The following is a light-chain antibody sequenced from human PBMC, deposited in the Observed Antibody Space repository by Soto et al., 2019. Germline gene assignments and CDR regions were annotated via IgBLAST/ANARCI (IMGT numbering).Light chain of an antibody. CDR2: WAS. J-gene: IGKJ4*01. CDR1: QSVLYSSHNKNY. V-gene: IGKV4-1*01. Sequence: DIVMSQSPDTLAVSLGERATINCKSSQSVLYSSHNKNYLAWYQQKSGQPPKLLIYWASTRESGVPDRFSGSGSGTDFTLTISSLQAEDVAVYYCQQYYSNPLTVGGGTKVEIK. CDR3: QQYYSNPLT.